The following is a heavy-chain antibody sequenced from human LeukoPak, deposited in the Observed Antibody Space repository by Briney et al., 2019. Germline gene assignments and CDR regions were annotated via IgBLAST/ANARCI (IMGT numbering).Heavy chain of an antibody. V-gene: IGHV3-21*01. Sequence: GRSLRLSCAASGFTFSSYSMNWVRQAPRKGLEWVTDSSSSSRHIYYAESVKGRFSIYRDNAKISLYLQMNSLRAEDTAVYYCARAVYGLDACDIWGEGRMVAVCS. CDR2: SSSSSRHI. D-gene: IGHD4-17*01. CDR3: ARAVYGLDACDI. J-gene: IGHJ3*02. CDR1: GFTFSSYS.